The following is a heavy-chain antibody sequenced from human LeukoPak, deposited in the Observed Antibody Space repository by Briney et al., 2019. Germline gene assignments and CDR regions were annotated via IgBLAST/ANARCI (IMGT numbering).Heavy chain of an antibody. CDR2: IKQNGNEK. D-gene: IGHD2-21*02. V-gene: IGHV3-7*01. J-gene: IGHJ5*02. CDR3: AREPHIVVVTTEAPLGWFDP. CDR1: GFSFSSYW. Sequence: GGSLRLSCAASGFSFSSYWMSWVRQAPGKRLEWVANIKQNGNEKNYVDSVKGRFTISRDNAKNSLYLQMNSLTAEDTAVYYCAREPHIVVVTTEAPLGWFDPWGQGTLVTVSS.